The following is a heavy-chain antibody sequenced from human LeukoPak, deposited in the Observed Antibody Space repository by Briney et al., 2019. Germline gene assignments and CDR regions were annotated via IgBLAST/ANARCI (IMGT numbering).Heavy chain of an antibody. D-gene: IGHD3-22*01. J-gene: IGHJ3*02. CDR1: GGSISSGGYY. Sequence: SETLSLTCTVSGGSISSGGYYWSWIRQHPGNGLEWIGYIYYSGSTYYNPSLKSRVIISVDTSKNQFSLKLSSVTAADTAVYYCARDATDDSSGYYYYAFDIWGQGTMVTVSS. V-gene: IGHV4-31*02. CDR3: ARDATDDSSGYYYYAFDI. CDR2: IYYSGST.